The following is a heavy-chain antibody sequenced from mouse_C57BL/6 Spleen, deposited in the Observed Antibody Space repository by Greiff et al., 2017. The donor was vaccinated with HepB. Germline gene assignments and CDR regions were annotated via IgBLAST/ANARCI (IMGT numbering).Heavy chain of an antibody. CDR2: IDPSDSYT. J-gene: IGHJ4*01. D-gene: IGHD2-5*01. CDR3: ARAHSNYAMDY. Sequence: QVQLQQPGAELVMPGASVKLSCKASGYTFTSYWMHWVKQRPGQGLQWIGEIDPSDSYTNYNQKFKGKSTLTVDKSSSTAYMQLSSLTSEDSAVYYCARAHSNYAMDYWGQGTSVTVSS. CDR1: GYTFTSYW. V-gene: IGHV1-69*01.